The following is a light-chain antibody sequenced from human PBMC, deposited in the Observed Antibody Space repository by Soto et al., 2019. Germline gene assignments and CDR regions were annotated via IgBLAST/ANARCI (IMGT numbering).Light chain of an antibody. V-gene: IGKV1-39*01. CDR1: QSIGNY. CDR3: QQNYGSPFT. J-gene: IGKJ3*01. Sequence: DIQMTQSPSSLSASVGDRVTITCRATQSIGNYLNWYQQKPGKAPNLLIYGASSLQTGVPSRFSGSGSGTDFTLTISSLQVEDFATYYCQQNYGSPFTFGPGTKVDI. CDR2: GAS.